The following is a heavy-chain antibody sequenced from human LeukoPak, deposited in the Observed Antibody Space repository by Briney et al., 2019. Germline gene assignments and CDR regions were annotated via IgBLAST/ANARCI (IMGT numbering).Heavy chain of an antibody. Sequence: PGGSLRLSCAASGFTFSSYWMSWVRQAPGKGLEWVANIKQDGSEKYYVDSVKGRFTISRDNAKNSLYLQMNSLRAEDTAVYYCARGSSSGYPERFDYWGQGTLVTVSS. J-gene: IGHJ4*02. CDR3: ARGSSSGYPERFDY. CDR2: IKQDGSEK. V-gene: IGHV3-7*01. CDR1: GFTFSSYW. D-gene: IGHD3-22*01.